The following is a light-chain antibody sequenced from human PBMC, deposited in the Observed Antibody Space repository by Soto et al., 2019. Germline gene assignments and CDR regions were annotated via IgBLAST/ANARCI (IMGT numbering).Light chain of an antibody. CDR2: EVS. Sequence: QSALTQPASVSGSPGQSITISCTGTSSDVGGYDFVSWYQQHPGKAPKLMIYEVSNRPSGVSNPFSGSKSGSTASLTLCGRQAEDEADYYCSSYTSSRTVVFGGGTKLTVL. V-gene: IGLV2-14*01. CDR3: SSYTSSRTVV. J-gene: IGLJ2*01. CDR1: SSDVGGYDF.